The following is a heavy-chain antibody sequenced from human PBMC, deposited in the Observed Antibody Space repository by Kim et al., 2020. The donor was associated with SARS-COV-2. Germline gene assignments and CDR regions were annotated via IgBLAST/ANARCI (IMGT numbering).Heavy chain of an antibody. CDR2: IYYSGST. V-gene: IGHV4-39*07. CDR3: ARDLGQPPDCGGDCYWERYYFFYGMDV. CDR1: GGSISSSSYY. D-gene: IGHD2-21*02. Sequence: SETLSLTCTVSGGSISSSSYYWGWIRQPPGKGLEWIGSIYYSGSTYYNPSLKSRVTISVDTSKNQFSLKLSSVTAADTAVYYCARDLGQPPDCGGDCYWERYYFFYGMDVWGQGTTVTVSS. J-gene: IGHJ6*02.